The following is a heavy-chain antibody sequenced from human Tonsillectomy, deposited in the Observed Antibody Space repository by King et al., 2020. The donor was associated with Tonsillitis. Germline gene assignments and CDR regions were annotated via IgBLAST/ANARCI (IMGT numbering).Heavy chain of an antibody. Sequence: VQLQESGPGLVKPSETLSLTCTVSGGSISSYYWSWIRQPPGKGLEWIGYIYYSGSTNYNPSLKSRVTISVDTSKNQFSLKLSSVTAADTAVYYCASQGPSDGYNPTHWGQGTLVTVSS. CDR2: IYYSGST. D-gene: IGHD5-24*01. CDR1: GGSISSYY. CDR3: ASQGPSDGYNPTH. V-gene: IGHV4-59*01. J-gene: IGHJ4*02.